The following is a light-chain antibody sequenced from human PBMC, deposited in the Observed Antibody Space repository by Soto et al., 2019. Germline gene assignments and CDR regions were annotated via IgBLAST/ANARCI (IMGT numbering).Light chain of an antibody. J-gene: IGKJ1*01. CDR2: KVS. V-gene: IGKV2-30*01. CDR1: QSLVSSDGNTS. CDR3: MQGTNWPWT. Sequence: DLVLTQSPLSLSVTLGQPSSISCRSSQSLVSSDGNTSLNWFQQRPGQSPRRLIFKVSDRDSGVPDRFSGSGSGTDFTLKISRVEDEDVGIDYCMQGTNWPWTFGHGTKAYIK.